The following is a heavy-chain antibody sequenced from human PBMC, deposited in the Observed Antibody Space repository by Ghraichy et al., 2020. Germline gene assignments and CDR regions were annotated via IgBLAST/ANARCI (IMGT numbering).Heavy chain of an antibody. V-gene: IGHV3-21*01. CDR3: ARDYASSWGNQYYFDY. J-gene: IGHJ4*02. Sequence: LSLTCAASGFTFSSYSMNWVRQAPGKGLEWVSSISSSSSYIYYADSVKGRFTISRDNAKNSLYLQMNSLRAEDTAVYYCARDYASSWGNQYYFDYWGQGTLVTVSS. CDR1: GFTFSSYS. D-gene: IGHD6-13*01. CDR2: ISSSSSYI.